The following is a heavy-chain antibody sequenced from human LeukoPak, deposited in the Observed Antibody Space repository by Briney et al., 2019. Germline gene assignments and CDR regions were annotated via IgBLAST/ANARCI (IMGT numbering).Heavy chain of an antibody. CDR3: ARGVYCSSTSCYMFDY. CDR1: GGSISSYY. D-gene: IGHD2-2*02. J-gene: IGHJ4*02. CDR2: IYYSGST. Sequence: TSETLSLTCTVSGGSISSYYWSWIRQPPGKGLEWIGYIYYSGSTNYNPSLKSRVTISVDTSKNQFSLKLSSVTAADTAVYYCARGVYCSSTSCYMFDYWGQGTLVTVSS. V-gene: IGHV4-59*01.